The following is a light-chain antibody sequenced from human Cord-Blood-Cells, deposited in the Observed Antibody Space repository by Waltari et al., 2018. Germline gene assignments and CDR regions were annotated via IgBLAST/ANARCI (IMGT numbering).Light chain of an antibody. J-gene: IGLJ2*01. V-gene: IGLV2-11*01. CDR2: DVR. CDR1: SSDVCGYNY. CDR3: CSYAGSYTLV. Sequence: SALPQPRSVSGPPGRSDTTSSTGTSSDVCGYNYVSWYQQQPGKAPKLMIYDVRKRPSGVPVRFSGSKSGNTASLTISGLQAEDEADYYCCSYAGSYTLVFGGGTKLTVL.